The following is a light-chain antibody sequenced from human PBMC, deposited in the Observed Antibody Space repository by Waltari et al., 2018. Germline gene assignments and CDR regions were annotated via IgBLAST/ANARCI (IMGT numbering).Light chain of an antibody. CDR1: SRDVGGYNY. CDR2: DVS. V-gene: IGLV2-14*03. J-gene: IGLJ3*02. CDR3: SSYTSTNTWV. Sequence: QSALTQPASVSGSPGQSITISCTGTSRDVGGYNYVTWYQQHPGKAPKLMIFDVSKRSSGVSNRFSGAQSGTTDSLTISGLQAEDEAEYHCSSYTSTNTWVFGGGTKLTVL.